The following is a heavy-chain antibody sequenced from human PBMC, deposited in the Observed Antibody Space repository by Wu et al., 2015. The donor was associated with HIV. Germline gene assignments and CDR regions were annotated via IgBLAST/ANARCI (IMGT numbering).Heavy chain of an antibody. CDR3: ARAASFFYDKHGYYRNWYFDV. Sequence: QVQLVQSGAEVKKPGASVKVSCKSFNYTFSSYGIDWVRQAPGQGLEWVGWMNPNSGNTGYPQKFQGRVTMTRDTSISTAYMELSSLKSEDTAVYYCARAASFFYDKHGYYRNWYFDVWGRGTLVAVSS. CDR1: NYTFSSYG. CDR2: MNPNSGNT. J-gene: IGHJ2*01. V-gene: IGHV1-8*01. D-gene: IGHD3-22*01.